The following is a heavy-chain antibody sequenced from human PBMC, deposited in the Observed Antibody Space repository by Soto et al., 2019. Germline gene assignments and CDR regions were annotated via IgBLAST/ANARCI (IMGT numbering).Heavy chain of an antibody. V-gene: IGHV4-31*03. D-gene: IGHD2-15*01. CDR1: SGSISSGGYY. CDR2: IYYSGST. Sequence: SETLSLTCTVSSGSISSGGYYWTWIRQHPGKGLEWVGAIYYSGSTYSNPSLKSRLTISVDTSKNQFSLTLSSMTDADTAVYYCARAVSTHFDYWGQGTLVTVSS. J-gene: IGHJ4*02. CDR3: ARAVSTHFDY.